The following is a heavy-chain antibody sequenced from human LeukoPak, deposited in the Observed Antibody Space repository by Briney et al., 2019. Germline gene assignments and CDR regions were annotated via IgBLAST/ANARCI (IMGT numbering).Heavy chain of an antibody. V-gene: IGHV5-10-1*01. CDR1: GYSFTSYW. Sequence: GEALRISCKGSGYSFTSYWITWVRQMPGKGLEWMGRIDPSDSYTIYSPSFQGHVTISADKSISTAYVQWSSLKASDTAMYYCARETTVTTVRDYWGQGTLVTVSS. CDR3: ARETTVTTVRDY. D-gene: IGHD4-17*01. CDR2: IDPSDSYT. J-gene: IGHJ4*02.